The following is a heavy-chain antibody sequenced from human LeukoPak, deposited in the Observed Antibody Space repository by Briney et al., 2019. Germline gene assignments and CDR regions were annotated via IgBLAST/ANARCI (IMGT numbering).Heavy chain of an antibody. D-gene: IGHD3-10*01. CDR2: INPNSGGT. J-gene: IGHJ5*02. CDR3: AREVRGVPTGLDP. V-gene: IGHV1-2*02. CDR1: GYTFTGYY. Sequence: ASVKVSCKASGYTFTGYYMHWVRQAPGQGLEWMGWINPNSGGTNYAQKFQGRVTMTRDTSISTAHMELSRLRSDDTAVYYCAREVRGVPTGLDPWGQGTLVTVSS.